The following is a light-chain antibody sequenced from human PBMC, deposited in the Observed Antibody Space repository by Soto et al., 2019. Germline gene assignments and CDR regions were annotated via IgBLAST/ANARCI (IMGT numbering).Light chain of an antibody. CDR3: QQYNSYTWT. Sequence: DIQMTQSPSTLSASVGDRVTITCRASQSINSGLAWYQQKPGKAPKLLIYKASSLESGVPSRFSGSGSGTDFTLTISSLQPDDFATYYCQQYNSYTWTFGQGTKVEIK. CDR1: QSINSG. CDR2: KAS. J-gene: IGKJ1*01. V-gene: IGKV1-5*03.